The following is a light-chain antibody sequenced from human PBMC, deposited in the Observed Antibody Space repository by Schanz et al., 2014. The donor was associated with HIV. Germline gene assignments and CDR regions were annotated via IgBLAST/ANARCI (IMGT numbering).Light chain of an antibody. CDR2: EVT. J-gene: IGLJ2*01. V-gene: IGLV2-8*01. Sequence: QSALTQPASVSGSPGQSITISCTGTRSDVGGYNYVSWYRQHPGKAPKLMIYEVTKRPSGVPDRFSGSKSGNTASLTVSGLQAEDEADYYCSSYVDTYSVVFGGGTKLTVL. CDR1: RSDVGGYNY. CDR3: SSYVDTYSVV.